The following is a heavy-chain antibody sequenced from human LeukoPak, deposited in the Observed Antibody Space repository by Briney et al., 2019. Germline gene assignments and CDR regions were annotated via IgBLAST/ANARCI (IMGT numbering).Heavy chain of an antibody. CDR2: ISAYNGNT. CDR3: ARGVDNYYYYYMDV. J-gene: IGHJ6*03. Sequence: ASVKVTCKASGYTFTSYGISWVRQAPGQGLEWMGWISAYNGNTNYAQKLQGRVTMTTDTSTSTAYMGLRSLRSDDTAVYYCARGVDNYYYYYMDVWGKGTTVTISS. D-gene: IGHD5-12*01. V-gene: IGHV1-18*01. CDR1: GYTFTSYG.